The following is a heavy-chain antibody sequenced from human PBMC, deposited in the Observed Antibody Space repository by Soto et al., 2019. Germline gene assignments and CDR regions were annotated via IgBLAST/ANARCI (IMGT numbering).Heavy chain of an antibody. D-gene: IGHD3-3*01. V-gene: IGHV1-69*06. CDR3: ARGDPFILVLEL. J-gene: IGHJ3*01. CDR2: VVPILGST. Sequence: VQLVQSGAEVKKPGSSVKVSCKASEDTLVSYAITWVRQAPGQGLEWMGGVVPILGSTNYAQKFQGRVTFTADKSTNTAYMELSSLRSEDTAMYYCARGDPFILVLELWGQGTMVIVSS. CDR1: EDTLVSYA.